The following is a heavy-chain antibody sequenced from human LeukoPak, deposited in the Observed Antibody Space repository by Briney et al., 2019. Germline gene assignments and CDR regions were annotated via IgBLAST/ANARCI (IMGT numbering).Heavy chain of an antibody. D-gene: IGHD3-10*01. CDR3: ARISMVRGEYYYYGMDV. CDR1: GYSFTSYW. Sequence: GESLQISCKGSGYSFTSYWISWVRQMPGKGLEWIGRIDPSDSYTNYSPSFQGHVTISADKSISTAYLQWSSLKASDTAMYYCARISMVRGEYYYYGMDVWGKGTTVTVSS. J-gene: IGHJ6*04. CDR2: IDPSDSYT. V-gene: IGHV5-10-1*01.